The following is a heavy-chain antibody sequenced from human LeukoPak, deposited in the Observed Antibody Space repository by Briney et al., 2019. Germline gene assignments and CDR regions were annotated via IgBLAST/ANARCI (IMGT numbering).Heavy chain of an antibody. V-gene: IGHV3-21*01. CDR1: GFTFSSYE. D-gene: IGHD6-19*01. CDR2: ISSSSSYI. CDR3: ARDGRAVAFGI. J-gene: IGHJ3*02. Sequence: GGSLRLSCAASGFTFSSYEMNWVRQAPGKGLEWVSSISSSSSYIYYADSVKGRFTIFRDNAKDSLYLQMNRLRAEDTARYYCARDGRAVAFGIWGQGIMVTVSS.